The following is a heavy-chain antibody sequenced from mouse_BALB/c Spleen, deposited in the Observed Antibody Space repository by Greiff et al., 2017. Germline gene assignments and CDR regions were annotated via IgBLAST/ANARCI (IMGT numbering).Heavy chain of an antibody. J-gene: IGHJ4*01. CDR3: ARSEYGNYKAMDY. D-gene: IGHD2-10*02. Sequence: LVKTGASVKISCKASGYSFTGYYMHWVKQSHGKSLEWIGYISCYNGATSYNQKFKGKATFTVDTSSSTAYMQFNSLTSEDSAVYYCARSEYGNYKAMDYWGQGTSVTVSS. CDR1: GYSFTGYY. CDR2: ISCYNGAT. V-gene: IGHV1S34*01.